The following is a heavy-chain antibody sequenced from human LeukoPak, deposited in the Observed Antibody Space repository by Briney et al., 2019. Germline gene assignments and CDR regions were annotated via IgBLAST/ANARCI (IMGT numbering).Heavy chain of an antibody. CDR1: GYTLTKLS. D-gene: IGHD6-13*01. Sequence: ASVKVSCKVSGYTLTKLSMHWVRQAPGKGLEWMGTFDPEDGERLYAQKLQGRVTMTTDTSTSTAYMELRSLRSDDTAVYYCARDLRPYSSSWYEWYFDLWGRGTLVTVSS. CDR3: ARDLRPYSSSWYEWYFDL. J-gene: IGHJ2*01. V-gene: IGHV1-24*01. CDR2: FDPEDGER.